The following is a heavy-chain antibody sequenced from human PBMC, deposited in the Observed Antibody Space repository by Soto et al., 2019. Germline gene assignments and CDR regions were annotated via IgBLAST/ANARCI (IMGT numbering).Heavy chain of an antibody. V-gene: IGHV1-24*01. CDR1: GYTLTELS. D-gene: IGHD2-21*02. CDR2: FDPEDGET. CDR3: ATARYGGNSSGAFDI. Sequence: ASVKVSCKVSGYTLTELSMHWVRQAPGKGLEWMGGFDPEDGETIYAQKFQGRVTMTEDTSTDTAYMELSSLRSEDTAVYYCATARYGGNSSGAFDIWGQGTMVTVSS. J-gene: IGHJ3*02.